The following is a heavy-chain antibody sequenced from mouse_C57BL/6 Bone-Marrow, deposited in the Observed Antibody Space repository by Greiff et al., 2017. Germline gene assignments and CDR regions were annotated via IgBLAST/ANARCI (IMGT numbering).Heavy chain of an antibody. D-gene: IGHD2-4*01. CDR3: ARSIYDYDEGYYAMDY. CDR2: IDPSDSYT. J-gene: IGHJ4*01. Sequence: VQLQQPGAELVMPGASVKLSCKASGYTFTSYWMHWVKQRPGQGLEWIGEIDPSDSYTNYNQKFKGKSTLTVDKSSSTAYMQLSSLTSEDSAVYYCARSIYDYDEGYYAMDYWGQGTSVTVSS. CDR1: GYTFTSYW. V-gene: IGHV1-69*01.